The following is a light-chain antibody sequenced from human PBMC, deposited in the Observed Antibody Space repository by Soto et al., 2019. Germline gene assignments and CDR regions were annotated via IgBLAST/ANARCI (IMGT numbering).Light chain of an antibody. CDR2: GAS. V-gene: IGKV1-9*01. CDR1: QGFSTY. CDR3: RELNSYPLA. Sequence: IEWTQSPSCVSASVGDGATNTSRASQGFSTYLAWYKQKPGKAPKILIYGASTLRSGVPSRVRGTGSGTDFTLAIGRLNPEDSHTQSFRELNSYPLAFGRGTRLEIK. J-gene: IGKJ5*01.